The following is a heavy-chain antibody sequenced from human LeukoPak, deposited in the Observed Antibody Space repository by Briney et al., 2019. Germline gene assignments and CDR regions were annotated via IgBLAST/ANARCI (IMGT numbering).Heavy chain of an antibody. Sequence: LTGGSLRLSCAASGFTFDDYAMHWVRQAPGKGLEWVSGISWSSGGIGYADSVKGRFTISRDNAKNSLYLQMNSLRAEDTALYFCAKDASSSGYYQVDHWGQGTLVTVSS. CDR1: GFTFDDYA. D-gene: IGHD3-22*01. CDR3: AKDASSSGYYQVDH. V-gene: IGHV3-9*01. J-gene: IGHJ4*02. CDR2: ISWSSGGI.